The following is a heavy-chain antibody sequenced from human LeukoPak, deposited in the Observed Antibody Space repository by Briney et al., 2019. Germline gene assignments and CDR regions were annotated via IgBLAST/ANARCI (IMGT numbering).Heavy chain of an antibody. V-gene: IGHV3-23*01. D-gene: IGHD3-10*01. CDR1: GCTFSSYA. J-gene: IGHJ3*02. Sequence: PGGSLRLSCAASGCTFSSYAMSWVRQAPGNGLEWVSAISGSGGGTYYADSVKGRFTISRDNSKNTLSLQMNSLRAEDTAVFYCARTIYGSGSYYAFDIWGQGTMVTVSS. CDR3: ARTIYGSGSYYAFDI. CDR2: ISGSGGGT.